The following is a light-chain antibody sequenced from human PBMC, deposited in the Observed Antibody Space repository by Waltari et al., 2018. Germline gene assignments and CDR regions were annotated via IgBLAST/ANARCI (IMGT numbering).Light chain of an antibody. CDR1: PSVGKS. Sequence: EIVLTQSPGTLPLSPGERAPLSCRASPSVGKSLAWYQQRPGQAPRLLIYDASTRATGTPGRFSGSGFGTDFSLAISSLEPEDFAVYFCQHYVNLPVTFGQGTKVEI. CDR2: DAS. V-gene: IGKV3-20*01. J-gene: IGKJ1*01. CDR3: QHYVNLPVT.